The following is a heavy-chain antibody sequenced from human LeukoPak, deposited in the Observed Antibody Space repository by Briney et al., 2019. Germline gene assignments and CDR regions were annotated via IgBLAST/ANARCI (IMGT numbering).Heavy chain of an antibody. J-gene: IGHJ6*02. CDR3: ARGWPPYYYYGMDV. Sequence: GGSLRLSCTASGFTVSSNYMSWVRQAPGKGLEWVSVIYSGGSTYYADSVKGRFTISRDNSKNTLYLQMNSLRAEDTAVYYCARGWPPYYYYGMDVWGQGTTVTVSS. CDR1: GFTVSSNY. V-gene: IGHV3-53*01. CDR2: IYSGGST.